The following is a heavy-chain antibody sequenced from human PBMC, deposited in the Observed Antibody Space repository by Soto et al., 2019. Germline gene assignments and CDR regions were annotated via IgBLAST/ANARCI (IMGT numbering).Heavy chain of an antibody. J-gene: IGHJ6*02. CDR1: GYSFTSYW. CDR2: IYPGDSDT. CDR3: ARQGRYGGYVGGARYGMYV. Sequence: GESLKISCKGSGYSFTSYWIGWVRQMPGKGLEWMGIIYPGDSDTRYSPSFQGQVTISADKSISTAYLQWSSLKASDTAMYYCARQGRYGGYVGGARYGMYVWGQGTTVTVSS. D-gene: IGHD5-12*01. V-gene: IGHV5-51*01.